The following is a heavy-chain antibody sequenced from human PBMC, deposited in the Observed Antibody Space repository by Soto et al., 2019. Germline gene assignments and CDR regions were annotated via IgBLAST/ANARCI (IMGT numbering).Heavy chain of an antibody. CDR2: FYYSGNT. Sequence: QVQLQDSGPGLVKPSETLSLTCTVSGGSINSFYWSWIRQPPGQGLEWIGYFYYSGNTYYIPSLKSRVTMSVDASKNHLYLRLTSVTAADTAVYYCARSIAVDAFDIWGQGTMVTVSS. CDR3: ARSIAVDAFDI. J-gene: IGHJ3*02. CDR1: GGSINSFY. D-gene: IGHD6-19*01. V-gene: IGHV4-59*08.